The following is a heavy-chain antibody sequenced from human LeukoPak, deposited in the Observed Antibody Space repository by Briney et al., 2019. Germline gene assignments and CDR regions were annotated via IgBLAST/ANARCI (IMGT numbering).Heavy chain of an antibody. CDR1: GGSFSGYY. CDR3: ARGHDAFDI. V-gene: IGHV4-34*01. CDR2: INHSGST. J-gene: IGHJ3*02. Sequence: SETLSLTCAVYGGSFSGYYWSWIRQPPGKGLEWIGEINHSGSTNYNPSLKSRVTISVDTSKNQFSLKLSSVTAADTAVYYCARGHDAFDIWGQGTTVTVSS.